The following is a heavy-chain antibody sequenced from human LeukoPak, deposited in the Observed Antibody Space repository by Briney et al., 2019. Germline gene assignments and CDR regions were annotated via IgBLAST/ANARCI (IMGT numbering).Heavy chain of an antibody. Sequence: GGSLRLSCAASGFTFSSYSMNWVRQAPGKGLEWVSYISSSSSTIYYADSVKGRFTISRDNAKNSLYLQMNSLRAEDTAVYYCARSGNNYYYYYMDVWGKGTTVTVSS. CDR3: ARSGNNYYYYYMDV. V-gene: IGHV3-48*01. CDR2: ISSSSSTI. D-gene: IGHD4-23*01. J-gene: IGHJ6*03. CDR1: GFTFSSYS.